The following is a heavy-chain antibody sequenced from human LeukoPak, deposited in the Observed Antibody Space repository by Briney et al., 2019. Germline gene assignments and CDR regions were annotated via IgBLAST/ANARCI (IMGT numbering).Heavy chain of an antibody. CDR2: ISSSSSYI. Sequence: GGSLRLSCAASGFTFSSYSMNWVRQAPGKGLEWVSSISSSSSYIYYADSVKGRFTISRDNAKNSLYLQMNSLRAEDTAVYYCARGRYDFWSGYYTFDYWGQGTLVTVSS. CDR1: GFTFSSYS. V-gene: IGHV3-21*01. D-gene: IGHD3-3*01. J-gene: IGHJ4*02. CDR3: ARGRYDFWSGYYTFDY.